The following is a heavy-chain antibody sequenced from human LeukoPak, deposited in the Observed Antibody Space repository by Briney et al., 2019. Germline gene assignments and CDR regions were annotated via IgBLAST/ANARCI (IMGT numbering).Heavy chain of an antibody. CDR3: AREGISGGFDY. D-gene: IGHD3-10*01. CDR1: GGSIGSYY. V-gene: IGHV4-59*01. J-gene: IGHJ4*02. CDR2: VYRSGST. Sequence: PSETLSLTCIVSGGSIGSYYWSWIRQPPGKGLEWIGYVYRSGSTNYSPSLKSRVAISVGTSKCQFSLKLNSVTAADTAVYYCAREGISGGFDYWGQGTLVTVSS.